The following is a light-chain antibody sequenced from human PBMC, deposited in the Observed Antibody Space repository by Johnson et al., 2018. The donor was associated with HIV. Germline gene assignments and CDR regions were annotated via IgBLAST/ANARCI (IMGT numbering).Light chain of an antibody. Sequence: QSVLTQSPSMSAAPGQKVTISCSGSSSNIGKNYVSWYQHLPGTAPKLLIYEDNKRPSGIPDRFSGSKSGTSATLGITGLQTGDEADYYCGTWDTSLTAYVCGTVTKVTGL. CDR3: GTWDTSLTAYV. V-gene: IGLV1-51*02. CDR1: SSNIGKNY. J-gene: IGLJ1*01. CDR2: EDN.